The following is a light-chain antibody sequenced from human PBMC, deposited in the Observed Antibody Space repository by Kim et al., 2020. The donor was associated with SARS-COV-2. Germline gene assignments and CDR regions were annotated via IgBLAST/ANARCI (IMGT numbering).Light chain of an antibody. Sequence: QAIPISCTGTSRDVGGYKYVSWYQQHPGKAPKLMIYDVSNRPSGVSNRFSGSKSGNTASLTISGLQAEDEADYYCSSYIRSSTTYVFGTGTKVTVL. V-gene: IGLV2-14*03. CDR3: SSYIRSSTTYV. CDR1: SRDVGGYKY. J-gene: IGLJ1*01. CDR2: DVS.